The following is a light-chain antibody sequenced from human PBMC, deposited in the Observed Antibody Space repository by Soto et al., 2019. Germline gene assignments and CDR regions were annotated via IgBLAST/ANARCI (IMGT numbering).Light chain of an antibody. Sequence: EIRMTQFPATLSASPGGGATLSCRAAQDVNTRLAWYQHKPGQAPRLLIYLTSNRAAGVPSRFSAWGSETDFTLTISDVQPEDFAVYYCQQYGSSLWTFGQGTKVDIK. J-gene: IGKJ1*01. CDR1: QDVNTR. CDR2: LTS. V-gene: IGKV3D-15*01. CDR3: QQYGSSLWT.